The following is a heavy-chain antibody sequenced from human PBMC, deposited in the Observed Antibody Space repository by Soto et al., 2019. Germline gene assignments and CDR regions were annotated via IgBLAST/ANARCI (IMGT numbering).Heavy chain of an antibody. V-gene: IGHV3-23*01. CDR2: ISGSGGTT. J-gene: IGHJ3*01. CDR3: AKGGDEVVATHKDAFDV. D-gene: IGHD2-15*01. CDR1: GFTFSSYA. Sequence: EVQLLESGGGLVQPGGSLRLSCAASGFTFSSYAMSWVRQAPGKGLEWVSAISGSGGTTYYADSVKGRFTISRDNAKNTLYLQMNSLRAEDTAVYYCAKGGDEVVATHKDAFDVWGQGKMVTVSS.